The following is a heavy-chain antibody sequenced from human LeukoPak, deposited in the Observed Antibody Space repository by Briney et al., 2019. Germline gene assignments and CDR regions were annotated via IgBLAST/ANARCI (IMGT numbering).Heavy chain of an antibody. D-gene: IGHD4-17*01. CDR3: ARGAYGDK. Sequence: GASVKVSCKASGYTFTSYGISWVRQAPGQGLEWMGWISAYNGNTNYAQKVQGRLTMTTDRSTNTAYMGLRSLRSDDTAVYYCARGAYGDKWGQGTMVTVSS. V-gene: IGHV1-18*01. J-gene: IGHJ4*02. CDR2: ISAYNGNT. CDR1: GYTFTSYG.